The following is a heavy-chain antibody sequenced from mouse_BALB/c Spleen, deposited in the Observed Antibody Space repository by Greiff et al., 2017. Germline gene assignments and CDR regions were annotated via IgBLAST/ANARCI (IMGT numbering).Heavy chain of an antibody. Sequence: DVQLQESGPGLVKPSQSLSLTCTVTGYSITSDYAWNWIRQFPGNKLEWMGYISYSGSTSYNPSLKSRISITRDTSKNQFFLQLNSVTTEDTATYYCARCPYYGGAMDYWGQGTSVTVSS. CDR1: GYSITSDYA. CDR2: ISYSGST. D-gene: IGHD1-1*01. V-gene: IGHV3-2*02. J-gene: IGHJ4*01. CDR3: ARCPYYGGAMDY.